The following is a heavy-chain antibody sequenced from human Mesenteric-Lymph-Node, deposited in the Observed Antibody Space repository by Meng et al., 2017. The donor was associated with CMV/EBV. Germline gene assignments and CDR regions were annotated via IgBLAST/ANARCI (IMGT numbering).Heavy chain of an antibody. V-gene: IGHV5-51*01. CDR2: IYPGDSDT. CDR1: GYSVTSYW. Sequence: CKGSGYSVTSYWIAWVRQMPGKGLEWMGIIYPGDSDTRYSPSFQGQVTISADKSISTAYLQWSSLKASDTAMYYCARRVNSGYDWVNWGQGTLVTVSS. D-gene: IGHD5-12*01. J-gene: IGHJ4*02. CDR3: ARRVNSGYDWVN.